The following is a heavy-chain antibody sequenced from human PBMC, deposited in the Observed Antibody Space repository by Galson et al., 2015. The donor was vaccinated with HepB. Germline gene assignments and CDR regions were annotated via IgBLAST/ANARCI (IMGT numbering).Heavy chain of an antibody. D-gene: IGHD5-24*01. CDR2: IFSSGFT. J-gene: IGHJ4*02. CDR3: ARRAADGYNFDY. CDR1: GGSISSYY. Sequence: SETLSLTCIVSGGSISSYYWSWIRQSPGKGLEWIGYIFSSGFTNYSPSLKSRVTISVDTSKNQFSLKLNSVTAADTAIYYCARRAADGYNFDYWGQGTLATVSS. V-gene: IGHV4-59*08.